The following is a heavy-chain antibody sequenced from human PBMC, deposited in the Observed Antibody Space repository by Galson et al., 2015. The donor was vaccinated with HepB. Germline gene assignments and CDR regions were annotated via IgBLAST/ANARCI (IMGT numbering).Heavy chain of an antibody. D-gene: IGHD7-27*01. Sequence: PALVKPTQTLTLTCTFSGFSLSTSGVGVGWIRQPPGKALEWLALIYWDDDKNYSPSLKSRLTITKDTSKNQVVLTMTNMDPVDTATYYCAGQHWAFDYWGQGTLVTVSS. V-gene: IGHV2-5*02. J-gene: IGHJ4*02. CDR2: IYWDDDK. CDR3: AGQHWAFDY. CDR1: GFSLSTSGVG.